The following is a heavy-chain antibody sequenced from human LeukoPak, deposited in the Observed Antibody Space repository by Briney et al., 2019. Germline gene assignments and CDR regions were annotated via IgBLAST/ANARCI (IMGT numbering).Heavy chain of an antibody. D-gene: IGHD6-13*01. J-gene: IGHJ5*02. V-gene: IGHV4-38-2*02. Sequence: SETLSLTCTVSGYSISSGYYWGWIRQPPEKGLEWIGSIYNSGSTYYNPSLKSRVTISVDTSKNQFSLKLRSVTAADTAMYCCARAYSSSWYYNWFDPWGQGTLVTVSS. CDR3: ARAYSSSWYYNWFDP. CDR2: IYNSGST. CDR1: GYSISSGYY.